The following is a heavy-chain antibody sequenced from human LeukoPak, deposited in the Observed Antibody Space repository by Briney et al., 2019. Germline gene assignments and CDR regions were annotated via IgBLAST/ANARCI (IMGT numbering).Heavy chain of an antibody. CDR1: GGSISSSRYY. V-gene: IGHV4-39*07. J-gene: IGHJ4*02. D-gene: IGHD3-10*01. CDR3: ARGIVYGSGSYYKAYYFDS. CDR2: IYNSEHT. Sequence: SETLSLTCTVSGGSISSSRYYWGWIRQPPGKGLEWIGSIYNSEHTYYNPSLKSRVTISIDTSKNQFSLKLSSVSAADTAVYFCARGIVYGSGSYYKAYYFDSWGQGTLVTVSS.